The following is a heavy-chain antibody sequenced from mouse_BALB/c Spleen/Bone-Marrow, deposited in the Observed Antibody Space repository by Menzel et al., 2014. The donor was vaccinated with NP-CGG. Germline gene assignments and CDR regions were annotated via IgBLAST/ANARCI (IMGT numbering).Heavy chain of an antibody. CDR1: GFSLTSYG. D-gene: IGHD1-1*01. V-gene: IGHV2-9*02. Sequence: QVQLQQSGPGLVSPSQRLSITCTVSGFSLTSYGVHWVRQPPGEGLEWLGVIWAGGSTNYNSALMSRLSISKDNSKSQVFLKMNSLQTDDTAMYYCAIFITTVVGYFDYWGQGTTLTVSS. J-gene: IGHJ2*01. CDR2: IWAGGST. CDR3: AIFITTVVGYFDY.